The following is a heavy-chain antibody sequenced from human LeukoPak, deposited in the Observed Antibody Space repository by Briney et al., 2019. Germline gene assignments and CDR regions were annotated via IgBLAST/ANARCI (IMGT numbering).Heavy chain of an antibody. D-gene: IGHD1-26*01. CDR1: GGPISSYY. CDR2: IYYSGST. J-gene: IGHJ4*02. V-gene: IGHV4-59*08. CDR3: ARLASGSYGPLTPFDY. Sequence: SETLSLTCTVSGGPISSYYWSWIRQPPGKGLEWIRDIYYSGSTNHNPSLKSRVTISVDTSKNQFSLRLSSVTAADTAVYYSARLASGSYGPLTPFDYWGQGTLVTVSS.